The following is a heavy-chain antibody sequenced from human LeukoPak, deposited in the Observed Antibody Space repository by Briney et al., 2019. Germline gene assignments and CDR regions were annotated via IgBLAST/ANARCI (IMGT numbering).Heavy chain of an antibody. CDR2: IIPIFGTA. D-gene: IGHD2-2*01. J-gene: IGHJ4*02. CDR3: ATRPLYQSFDY. Sequence: SVKVSCKASGYTFTSYYMHWVRQAPGQGLEWMGGIIPIFGTANYAQKFQGRVTITADESTSTAYMELSSLRSEDTAVYYCATRPLYQSFDYWGQGTLVTVSS. CDR1: GYTFTSYY. V-gene: IGHV1-69*13.